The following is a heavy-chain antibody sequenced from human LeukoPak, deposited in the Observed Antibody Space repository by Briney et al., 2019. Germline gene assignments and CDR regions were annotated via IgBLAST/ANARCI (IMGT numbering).Heavy chain of an antibody. V-gene: IGHV4-39*01. CDR2: IYYSGST. CDR3: ARGGPSDY. J-gene: IGHJ4*02. Sequence: PSETLSLTCTVSGGSISSSSYYWGWIRQPPGKGLEWIGRIYYSGSTYYNPSLKSRVTISVDTSQNQFSLTLSSVTAADTAMYYCARGGPSDYWGRGTLVTVSS. CDR1: GGSISSSSYY.